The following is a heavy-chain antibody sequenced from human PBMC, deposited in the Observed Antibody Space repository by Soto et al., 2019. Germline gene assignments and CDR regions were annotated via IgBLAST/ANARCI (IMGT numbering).Heavy chain of an antibody. CDR1: GFSLSTIGVG. V-gene: IGHV2-5*02. Sequence: QITLKESGPTLVKPTQTLTLTCTFSGFSLSTIGVGVGWIRQPPGKALEWLELIYWDDDKRYSPSLKSRLTVTKDTSKNQLVLTMTNMDPVDTATYYCVQSRCGGDCLQSYSSHSYYGLDVWGQGTTVTVSS. CDR2: IYWDDDK. J-gene: IGHJ6*02. CDR3: VQSRCGGDCLQSYSSHSYYGLDV. D-gene: IGHD2-21*02.